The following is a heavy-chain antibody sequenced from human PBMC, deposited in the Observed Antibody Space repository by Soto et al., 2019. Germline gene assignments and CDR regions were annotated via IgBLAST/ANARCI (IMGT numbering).Heavy chain of an antibody. CDR3: AKDRVSDYYDSSGYLYYYYGMDV. Sequence: PGGFLRLSCAASGFTFSSYAMSWVRQAPGKGLEWVSAISGSGGSTYYADSVKGRFTISRDNSKNTLYLQMNSLRAEDTAVYYCAKDRVSDYYDSSGYLYYYYGMDVWGQGTTVTVSS. CDR2: ISGSGGST. CDR1: GFTFSSYA. D-gene: IGHD3-22*01. J-gene: IGHJ6*02. V-gene: IGHV3-23*01.